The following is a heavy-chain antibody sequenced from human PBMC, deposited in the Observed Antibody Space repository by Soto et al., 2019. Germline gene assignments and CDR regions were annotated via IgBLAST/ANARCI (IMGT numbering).Heavy chain of an antibody. CDR2: VIPIFGTA. CDR1: GGTFSSHA. J-gene: IGHJ4*02. Sequence: SSVTVSCKASGGTFSSHAISWVRQAPGQGREWMGGVIPIFGTANYAQKFQGRVTITADESTSTAYMELSSLRSEDTAEYYCAREYYYDSSGYSVYYFDYWGQGTLVTVSS. D-gene: IGHD3-22*01. CDR3: AREYYYDSSGYSVYYFDY. V-gene: IGHV1-69*13.